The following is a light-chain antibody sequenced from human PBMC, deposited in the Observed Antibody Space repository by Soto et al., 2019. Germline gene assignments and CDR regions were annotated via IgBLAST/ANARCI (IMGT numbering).Light chain of an antibody. CDR3: QQYNDNPRT. J-gene: IGKJ5*01. CDR2: DAS. Sequence: IQMTQSPSTLSASVGDTVTITCRASQTISVSLAWYQQKPGKAPNLLIYDASTLQGGVPSRFSGSGSGTEFTLTISSLQPEDFATYYCQQYNDNPRTFGQGTRLEIK. CDR1: QTISVS. V-gene: IGKV1-5*01.